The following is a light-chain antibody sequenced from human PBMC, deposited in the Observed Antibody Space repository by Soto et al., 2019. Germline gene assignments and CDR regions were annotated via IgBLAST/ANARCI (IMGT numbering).Light chain of an antibody. CDR1: GGSIASNY. CDR3: QSSDIRKVV. Sequence: NFMLTQPHSVSESPGKTVTISCTGSGGSIASNYVQWFQQRPGSAPTTVIYEDDQRPSGVPDRFSGSIDSSSNSASLTISGLKTEDEADYYCQSSDIRKVVFGGGTKVTVL. V-gene: IGLV6-57*02. CDR2: EDD. J-gene: IGLJ2*01.